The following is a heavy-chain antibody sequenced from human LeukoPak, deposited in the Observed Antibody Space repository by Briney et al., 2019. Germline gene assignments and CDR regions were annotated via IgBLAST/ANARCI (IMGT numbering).Heavy chain of an antibody. CDR1: GGSISSSGYY. D-gene: IGHD6-6*01. J-gene: IGHJ4*02. Sequence: PSETLSLTCTVSGGSISSSGYYWGWIRQPPGKGLEWIGSIYYSGSTYYNPSLKSRVTISVDTSKNQFSLKLSSVTAADTAVYYCVRVVREYSSSSRDYWGQGTLVTVSS. CDR3: VRVVREYSSSSRDY. V-gene: IGHV4-39*01. CDR2: IYYSGST.